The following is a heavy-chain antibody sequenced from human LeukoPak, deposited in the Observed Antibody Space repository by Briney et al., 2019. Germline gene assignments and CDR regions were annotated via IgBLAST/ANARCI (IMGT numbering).Heavy chain of an antibody. CDR1: GGSISSGSYY. Sequence: PSQTLSLTCTVSGGSISSGSYYWRWLRQPAGTGLEWIGRIYTSGSTNYNPSLKSRVTISVDTSKKQFSLKLSSVTAADTAVYYCARDRGYYDSSGYYYGTEWGQGTLVTVSS. D-gene: IGHD3-22*01. CDR2: IYTSGST. J-gene: IGHJ4*02. V-gene: IGHV4-61*02. CDR3: ARDRGYYDSSGYYYGTE.